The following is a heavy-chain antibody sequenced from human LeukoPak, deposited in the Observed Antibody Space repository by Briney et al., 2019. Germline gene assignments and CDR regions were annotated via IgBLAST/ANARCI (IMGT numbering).Heavy chain of an antibody. CDR1: GYTFTGYY. CDR2: INPNSGGT. V-gene: IGHV1-2*02. D-gene: IGHD3/OR15-3a*01. Sequence: ASVKVSCKASGYTFTGYYIHWVRQAPGQGREWMGWINPNSGGTDYAQKFQGRVTMTRDTSISTAYMELSRLRSDDTAVYYCAGPLDTVDAFDIWGQGTMVTVSS. J-gene: IGHJ3*02. CDR3: AGPLDTVDAFDI.